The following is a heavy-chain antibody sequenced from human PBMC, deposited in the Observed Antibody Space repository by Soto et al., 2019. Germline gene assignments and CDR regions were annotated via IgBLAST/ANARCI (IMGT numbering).Heavy chain of an antibody. CDR2: ISAYNGNT. D-gene: IGHD3-16*02. V-gene: IGHV1-18*01. CDR1: GYTFTSYG. CDR3: ARSYSSRFGGVIVILDY. J-gene: IGHJ4*02. Sequence: GASVKVSCKASGYTFTSYGISWVRQAPGQGLEWMGWISAYNGNTNYAQKLQGRVTMTTDTSTSTAYMELRSLRSDDTAVYYCARSYSSRFGGVIVILDYWGQGTLVTVSS.